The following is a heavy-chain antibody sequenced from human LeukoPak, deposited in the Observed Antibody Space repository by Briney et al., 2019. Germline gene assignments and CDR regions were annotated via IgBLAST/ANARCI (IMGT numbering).Heavy chain of an antibody. D-gene: IGHD5-12*01. V-gene: IGHV3-9*01. CDR1: GFTFEDYA. J-gene: IGHJ6*02. Sequence: GRSLRLSCAASGFTFEDYAMHWARQAPGKGLEWVAGISWSSGNIGYADPVKGRFTISRDNAENSLHLQMNSLRTDDTALYFCARDAWRRAFNYGMDVWGQGTTVAVSS. CDR3: ARDAWRRAFNYGMDV. CDR2: ISWSSGNI.